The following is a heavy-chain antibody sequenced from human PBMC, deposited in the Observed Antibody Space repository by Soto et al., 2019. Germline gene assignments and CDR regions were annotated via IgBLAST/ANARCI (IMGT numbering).Heavy chain of an antibody. J-gene: IGHJ3*02. Sequence: SETLSLTCVNSGGPIRSNNWRSWVRQPPGKGLEWIGEIYHSGSTNYNPSLKSRVTISVDKSKNQFSLKLSSVSAADTAVYYCARVLGNDAFDIWGQGTMVT. CDR1: GGPIRSNNW. CDR3: ARVLGNDAFDI. V-gene: IGHV4-4*02. D-gene: IGHD3-3*02. CDR2: IYHSGST.